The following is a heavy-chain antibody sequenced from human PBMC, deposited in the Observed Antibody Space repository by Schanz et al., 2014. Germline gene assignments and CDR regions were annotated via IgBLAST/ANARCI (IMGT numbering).Heavy chain of an antibody. Sequence: EVQLLESGGGLVQPGGSLRLSCAASGFTFSSYAMSWVRQAPGKGLGWGSGISGSGASTYYADSGKGRFTISRDNSKNTLYLQMNSLRPEDTAVYCCARGGYGELSAIDIWGQGTMVTVSS. CDR1: GFTFSSYA. CDR2: ISGSGAST. J-gene: IGHJ3*02. V-gene: IGHV3-23*01. CDR3: ARGGYGELSAIDI. D-gene: IGHD3-10*01.